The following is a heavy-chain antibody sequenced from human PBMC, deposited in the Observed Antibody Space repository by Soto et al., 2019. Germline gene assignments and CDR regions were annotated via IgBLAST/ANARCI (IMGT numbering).Heavy chain of an antibody. CDR3: AKDSHSGYDTVVDY. Sequence: QVQMVESGGGVVQSGGSLRLSCAASGFTFSNHAIHWVRQAPGKGLEWVALISYDGSYKYFANSVKGRFTVSRDTSKNTVYLQMSSLRADDTAVYYCAKDSHSGYDTVVDYWGQGTLVTVSS. CDR1: GFTFSNHA. CDR2: ISYDGSYK. D-gene: IGHD5-12*01. J-gene: IGHJ4*02. V-gene: IGHV3-30*18.